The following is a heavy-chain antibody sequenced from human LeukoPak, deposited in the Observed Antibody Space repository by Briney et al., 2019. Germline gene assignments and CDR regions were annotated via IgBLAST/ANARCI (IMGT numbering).Heavy chain of an antibody. CDR1: GYTFTGYY. V-gene: IGHV1-2*02. CDR3: ARDQSGRLDY. D-gene: IGHD3-10*01. J-gene: IGHJ4*02. CDR2: INPNSGGT. Sequence: ASVKVSCKACGYTFTGYYMHWVRQAPGQGLEWMGWINPNSGGTNYAQKFQGRVTMNRDTSISPAYMELSRLRSDDTAVYYCARDQSGRLDYWGQGTLVTVSS.